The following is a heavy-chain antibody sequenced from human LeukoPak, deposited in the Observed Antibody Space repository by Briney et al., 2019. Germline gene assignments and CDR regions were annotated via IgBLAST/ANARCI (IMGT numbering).Heavy chain of an antibody. CDR1: GGSVSSSSHY. V-gene: IGHV4-39*02. CDR3: ATYPKSYNSGWIALDS. J-gene: IGHJ3*01. D-gene: IGHD6-19*01. CDR2: INYSGNT. Sequence: SETLSLTCTVSGGSVSSSSHYWVWIRQPPGKGLEWIGSINYSGNTYYNPSLKSRVTISVDTSKNHFSLKLNSVTAADTAIYYCATYPKSYNSGWIALDSWGPGTKVTVFS.